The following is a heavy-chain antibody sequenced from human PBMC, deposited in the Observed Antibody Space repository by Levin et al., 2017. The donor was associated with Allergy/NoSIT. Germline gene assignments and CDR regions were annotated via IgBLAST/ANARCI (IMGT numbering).Heavy chain of an antibody. Sequence: GGSLRLSCVGSGFTFNSYVMSWVRQAPGKGLEWVSGMTGRSGATYYADSVMGRFTISRDDSKDTVYLQMSSLRVEDTGVYYCAKDPSRMSTVTALDSWGQGSLVTVSS. CDR2: MTGRSGAT. CDR1: GFTFNSYV. CDR3: AKDPSRMSTVTALDS. V-gene: IGHV3-23*01. J-gene: IGHJ4*02. D-gene: IGHD4-17*01.